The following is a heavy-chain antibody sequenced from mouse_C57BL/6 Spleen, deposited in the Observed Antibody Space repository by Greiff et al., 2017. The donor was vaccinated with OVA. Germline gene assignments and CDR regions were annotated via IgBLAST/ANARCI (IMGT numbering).Heavy chain of an antibody. V-gene: IGHV1-80*01. Sequence: VQLQESGAELVKPGASVKISCKASGYAFSSYWMNWVKQRPGKGLEWIGQIYPGDGDTNYNGKFKGKATLTADKSSSTAYMQLSSLTSEDSAVYFCARSTAHASFDYWGQGTTLTVSS. CDR2: IYPGDGDT. CDR1: GYAFSSYW. D-gene: IGHD3-2*02. J-gene: IGHJ2*01. CDR3: ARSTAHASFDY.